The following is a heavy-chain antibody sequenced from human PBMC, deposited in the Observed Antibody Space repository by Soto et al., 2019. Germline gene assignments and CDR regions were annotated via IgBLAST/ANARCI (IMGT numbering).Heavy chain of an antibody. CDR2: ISSSSSTI. CDR1: GFSFSTYS. Sequence: EVQMVESGGGLVHPGGSLSLSCKASGFSFSTYSMNWVRQAPGKGLEWVAHISSSSSTIYYRDSVKGRFTISRDNAENSHYLHMTGLRAEDTAVYFCTAEFRRWGQGTLVTVSS. V-gene: IGHV3-48*01. CDR3: TAEFRR. J-gene: IGHJ4*02.